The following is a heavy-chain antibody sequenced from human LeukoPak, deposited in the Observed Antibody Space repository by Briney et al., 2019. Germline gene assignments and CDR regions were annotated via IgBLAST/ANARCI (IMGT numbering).Heavy chain of an antibody. D-gene: IGHD2-2*01. Sequence: PLETLSLTCTVSGGSISSGGYYWSWIRQPPGKGLEWIGYIYHSGSTYYNPSLKSRVTISVDRSKNQFSLKLSSVTAADTAVYYCARDPPPSPYCSSTSCYFYYYYYMDVWGKGTTVTVSS. J-gene: IGHJ6*03. CDR3: ARDPPPSPYCSSTSCYFYYYYYMDV. CDR1: GGSISSGGYY. V-gene: IGHV4-30-2*01. CDR2: IYHSGST.